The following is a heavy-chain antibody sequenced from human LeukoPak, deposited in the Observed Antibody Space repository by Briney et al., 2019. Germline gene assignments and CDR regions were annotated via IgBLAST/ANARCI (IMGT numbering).Heavy chain of an antibody. CDR3: ARDQDSSGWYYDY. D-gene: IGHD6-19*01. CDR2: IYYSGST. CDR1: GGSISSYY. V-gene: IGHV4-59*01. J-gene: IGHJ4*02. Sequence: PSETLSLTCTVSGGSISSYYWSWIRQPPGKGLEWIGYIYYSGSTNYNPSLKSRVTISVDTSENQFSLKLSSVTAADTAVYYCARDQDSSGWYYDYWGQGTLVTVSS.